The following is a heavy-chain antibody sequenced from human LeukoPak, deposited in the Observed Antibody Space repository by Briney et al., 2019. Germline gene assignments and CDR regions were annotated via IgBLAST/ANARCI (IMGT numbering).Heavy chain of an antibody. CDR3: ARAKRDYYDNSGYESYYNFMDV. CDR2: LYRNGDT. D-gene: IGHD3-22*01. CDR1: GGSISTDCY. Sequence: PSQTLSLTCTVSGGSISTDCYWGWVRQPPGNGLEWIGALYRNGDTYYNPSLKNRVTISLDPSKNQFSLRLNSVTAADTAIYYCARAKRDYYDNSGYESYYNFMDVWGKGTTVTVSS. V-gene: IGHV4-38-2*02. J-gene: IGHJ6*03.